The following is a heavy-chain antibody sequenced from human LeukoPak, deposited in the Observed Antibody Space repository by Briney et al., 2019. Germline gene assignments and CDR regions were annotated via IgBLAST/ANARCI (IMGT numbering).Heavy chain of an antibody. CDR2: IYYSGST. Sequence: SQTLSLTCTVSGAFISSGGYYWRWIRQHPGKGLEWIGYIYYSGSTYYNPSLKSRVTISVDTSKNQFSLKLSSVTAAATAVYYCARGWYYGSGSLNWFDPWGQGTLVTGSS. V-gene: IGHV4-31*03. CDR3: ARGWYYGSGSLNWFDP. D-gene: IGHD3-10*01. CDR1: GAFISSGGYY. J-gene: IGHJ5*02.